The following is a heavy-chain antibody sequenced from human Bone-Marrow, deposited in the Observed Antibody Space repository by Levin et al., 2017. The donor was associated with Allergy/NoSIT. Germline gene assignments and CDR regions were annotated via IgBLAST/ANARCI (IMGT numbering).Heavy chain of an antibody. D-gene: IGHD1-26*01. CDR2: ITSGSGGGL. CDR3: ARGTYGSFDY. V-gene: IGHV3-23*01. J-gene: IGHJ4*02. CDR1: GFTFRSNA. Sequence: LSLPCAASGFTFRSNAMSWFRQAPGKGLEWVSHITSGSGGGLYYAHSVKGRFTISRDNSKSTLYLQMNSLRADDTALYYCARGTYGSFDYWGQGTLVTVSS.